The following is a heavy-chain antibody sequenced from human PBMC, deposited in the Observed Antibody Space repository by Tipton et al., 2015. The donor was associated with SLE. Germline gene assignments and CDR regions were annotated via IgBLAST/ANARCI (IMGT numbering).Heavy chain of an antibody. CDR3: AKDLNPYRHDYVWGSYRPSYYYYGMDV. CDR1: GFTFDDYA. D-gene: IGHD3-16*02. V-gene: IGHV3-43D*04. Sequence: GSLRLSCAASGFTFDDYAMHWVRQAPGKGLEWVSLISWDGGSTYYADSVKGRFTISRDNSKNSLYLQMNSLRAEDAALYYCAKDLNPYRHDYVWGSYRPSYYYYGMDVWGQGTTVTVSS. J-gene: IGHJ6*02. CDR2: ISWDGGST.